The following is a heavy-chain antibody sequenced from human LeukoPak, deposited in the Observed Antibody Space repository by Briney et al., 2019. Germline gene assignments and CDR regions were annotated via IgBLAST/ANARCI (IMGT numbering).Heavy chain of an antibody. D-gene: IGHD3-22*01. CDR1: GGSFSDYY. CDR3: AREDDSRYFDY. J-gene: IGHJ4*02. V-gene: IGHV4-34*01. CDR2: INHSGST. Sequence: PSETLCLTCAVYGGSFSDYYWSWIRQPPGEGLEWIGEINHSGSTNYNPSLKSRVTISVDTSKNQFSLKLSSVTAADTAVYYCAREDDSRYFDYWGQGTLVTVSS.